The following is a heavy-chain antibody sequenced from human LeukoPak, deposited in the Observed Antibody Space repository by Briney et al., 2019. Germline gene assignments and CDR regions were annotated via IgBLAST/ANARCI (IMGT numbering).Heavy chain of an antibody. CDR2: IYYSGST. V-gene: IGHV4-31*03. CDR1: GGSISSDSYY. Sequence: PSQTLSLTCTVSGGSISSDSYYYNWIRQPPGKGLEWIGYIYYSGSTSYNSSLKSRVTISADTSKGQFSLKLTSVTAADTAVYYCARFSRYCVSTSCSVYWGQGTLVTVSS. J-gene: IGHJ4*02. CDR3: ARFSRYCVSTSCSVY. D-gene: IGHD2-2*01.